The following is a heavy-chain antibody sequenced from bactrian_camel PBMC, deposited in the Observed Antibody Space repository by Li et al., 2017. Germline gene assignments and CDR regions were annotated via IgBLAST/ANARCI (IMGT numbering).Heavy chain of an antibody. D-gene: IGHD7*01. V-gene: IGHV3S53*01. CDR2: IDSDGAS. CDR3: AAGCGPEGLVGRDFDY. CDR1: GSNLTTLC. Sequence: HVQLVESGGGSVQAGGSLRLSCAASGSNLTTLCAGWFRQVPGQERERVAAIDSDGASIYLDSMKGRFSISGDNAKNTVYLQMTNLRPEDTAMYYCAAGCGPEGLVGRDFDYWGQGTQVTVS. J-gene: IGHJ6*01.